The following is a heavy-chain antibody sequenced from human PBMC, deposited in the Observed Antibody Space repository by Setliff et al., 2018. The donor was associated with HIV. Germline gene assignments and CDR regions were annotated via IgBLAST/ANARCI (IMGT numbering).Heavy chain of an antibody. CDR3: ARAPPGIQNDAFDV. J-gene: IGHJ3*01. CDR1: GGSIRSGSYY. V-gene: IGHV4-61*09. CDR2: IHTNGYT. Sequence: KPSETLSLTCTVSGGSIRSGSYYWTWIRQPAGKGPEWIGHIHTNGYTNYNPSLKSRVTISVDTSRDQFSLQLTSVTAADTAVYYCARAPPGIQNDAFDVWGQGTMGTVS.